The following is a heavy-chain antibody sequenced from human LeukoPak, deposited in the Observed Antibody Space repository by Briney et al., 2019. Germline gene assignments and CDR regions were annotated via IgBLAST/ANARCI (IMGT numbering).Heavy chain of an antibody. J-gene: IGHJ4*02. CDR1: GFIFNRDS. V-gene: IGHV3-48*01. Sequence: GGSLRLSCEASGFIFNRDSMNWVRQAPGKGLEWISYISHDSGVRYYADSVRGRFTISRDNAKNSLHLQMHSLRAEDTAVYYCVRDNPRCCGVVPANIDDYWGQGTLVTVSS. CDR3: VRDNPRCCGVVPANIDDY. D-gene: IGHD2-15*01. CDR2: ISHDSGVR.